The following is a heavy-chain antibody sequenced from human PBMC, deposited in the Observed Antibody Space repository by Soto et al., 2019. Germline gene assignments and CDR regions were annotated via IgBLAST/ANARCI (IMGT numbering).Heavy chain of an antibody. J-gene: IGHJ6*03. D-gene: IGHD5-12*01. V-gene: IGHV3-23*01. CDR1: GFTFINYA. CDR3: AKGSGYDYTYYCHCYLDV. Sequence: EVQLLESGGGLVQPGGSLRLSCAASGFTFINYAMSWVRQAPGKGLEWVSSISGAGGSTYYADSVKGRFTISRDNSKNTLYLQVNSLTADDPAVYYCAKGSGYDYTYYCHCYLDVWGKGTTVTVSS. CDR2: ISGAGGST.